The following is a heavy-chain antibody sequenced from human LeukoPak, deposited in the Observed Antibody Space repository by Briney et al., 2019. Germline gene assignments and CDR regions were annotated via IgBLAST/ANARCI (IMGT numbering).Heavy chain of an antibody. CDR2: ISSSSNTI. CDR3: ARSVTTKY. J-gene: IGHJ4*02. CDR1: GFIVSSYY. Sequence: QTGGSLRLSCAASGFIVSSYYMSWVRQAPGKGLEWVSYISSSSNTIYYADSVKGRFTISRDNAKNSLYLQMNSLRAEDTAVYYCARSVTTKYWGQGTLVTVSS. D-gene: IGHD4-17*01. V-gene: IGHV3-48*01.